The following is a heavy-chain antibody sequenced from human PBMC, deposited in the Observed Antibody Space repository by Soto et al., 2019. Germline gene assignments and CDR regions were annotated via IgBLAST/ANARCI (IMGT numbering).Heavy chain of an antibody. V-gene: IGHV3-23*01. CDR1: GFTFSSYA. Sequence: EVQLLESGGGLVQPGGSLRLSCAASGFTFSSYAMSWVSQAPGKGLEWVSAISGSGGSTYYADSVKGRFTISRDNSKNTLYLQMNSLRAEDTAVYYCAKDRYGSGRMFDYWGQGTLVTVSS. D-gene: IGHD3-10*01. CDR3: AKDRYGSGRMFDY. J-gene: IGHJ4*02. CDR2: ISGSGGST.